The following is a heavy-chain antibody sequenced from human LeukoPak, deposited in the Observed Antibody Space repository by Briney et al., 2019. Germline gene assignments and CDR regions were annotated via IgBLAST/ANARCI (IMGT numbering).Heavy chain of an antibody. V-gene: IGHV4-59*01. J-gene: IGHJ6*02. D-gene: IGHD6-19*01. CDR1: GGSISSYY. CDR2: IYYSGST. Sequence: SETLPLTCTVSGGSISSYYWSWIRQPPGKGLEWIGYIYYSGSTNYNPSLKSRVTISVDTSKNQFSLKLSSVTAADTAVYYCARDGSSGFWYYGVDVWGQGTTVTVSS. CDR3: ARDGSSGFWYYGVDV.